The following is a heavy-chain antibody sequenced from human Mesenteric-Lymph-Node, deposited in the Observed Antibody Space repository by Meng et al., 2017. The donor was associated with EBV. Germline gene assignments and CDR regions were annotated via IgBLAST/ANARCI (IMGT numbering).Heavy chain of an antibody. J-gene: IGHJ4*02. D-gene: IGHD3-22*01. Sequence: QVQLQVSGPGLVKPSGTLSCTCAVSGGSISSPHWWSWARQPPGKGLEWIGEIDHSGRTNYNPPLKSRVTISVDKSKSEFSLKLSSVTAADTAVYYCARAGSSGYSSFDYWGQGILVTVSS. CDR3: ARAGSSGYSSFDY. CDR2: IDHSGRT. CDR1: GGSISSPHW. V-gene: IGHV4-4*02.